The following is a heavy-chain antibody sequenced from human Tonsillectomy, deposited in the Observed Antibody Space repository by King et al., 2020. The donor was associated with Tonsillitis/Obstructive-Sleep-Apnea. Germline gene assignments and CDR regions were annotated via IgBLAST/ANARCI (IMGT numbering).Heavy chain of an antibody. V-gene: IGHV3-9*01. CDR2: ISWNSSRI. Sequence: VQLVESGGGLVQPGRSLRLSCAASGFTFDDYAMHWVRQTPGKGLEWVSGISWNSSRIGYADSVKGRFTISRDNAKSSLYLEMNSLRVEDTALYYCAKDHGLAGYFSYMDVWGKGTTVTVS. CDR3: AKDHGLAGYFSYMDV. CDR1: GFTFDDYA. D-gene: IGHD2-21*01. J-gene: IGHJ6*03.